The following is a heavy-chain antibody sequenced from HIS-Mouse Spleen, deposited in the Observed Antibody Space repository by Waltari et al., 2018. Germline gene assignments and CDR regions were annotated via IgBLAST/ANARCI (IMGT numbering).Heavy chain of an antibody. D-gene: IGHD6-13*01. CDR3: AREIPYSSSWYDWYFDL. Sequence: QLQLQESGPGLVKPSETLSLTCTVSGGSISSSSYYWGWIRQPPGKGLEWIGSIYYSGHTDYNPSIKSRVTISVGTSKNQFSLKLSSVTAADTAVYYCAREIPYSSSWYDWYFDLWGRGTLVTVSS. CDR1: GGSISSSSYY. CDR2: IYYSGHT. V-gene: IGHV4-39*07. J-gene: IGHJ2*01.